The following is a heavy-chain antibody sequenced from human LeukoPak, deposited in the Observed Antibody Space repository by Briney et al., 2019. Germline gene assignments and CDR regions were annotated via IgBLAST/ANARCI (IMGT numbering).Heavy chain of an antibody. CDR1: GFTFSSYG. CDR3: AKDIVVVPAAMDAFDM. CDR2: ISGSGGST. D-gene: IGHD2-2*01. J-gene: IGHJ3*02. V-gene: IGHV3-23*01. Sequence: GGSLRLSCAASGFTFSSYGMSWVRQAPGKGLEWVSAISGSGGSTYYADSVKGRFTISRDNSKNTLYLQMNSLRAEDTAIYYCAKDIVVVPAAMDAFDMWGQGTMVTVSS.